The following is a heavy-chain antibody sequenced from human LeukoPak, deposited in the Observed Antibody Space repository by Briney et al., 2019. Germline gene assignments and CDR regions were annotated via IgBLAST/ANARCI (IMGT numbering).Heavy chain of an antibody. CDR1: GYSISSGYY. CDR3: ARDRPLGAIFGVVITLDAFDI. CDR2: IYHSGST. J-gene: IGHJ3*02. D-gene: IGHD3-3*01. V-gene: IGHV4-38-2*02. Sequence: SETLSLTCTVSGYSISSGYYWGWIRQPPGKGLEWIGSIYHSGSTYYNPSLKSRVTISVDTSKNQFSLKLSSVTAADTAVYYCARDRPLGAIFGVVITLDAFDIWGQGTMVTVSS.